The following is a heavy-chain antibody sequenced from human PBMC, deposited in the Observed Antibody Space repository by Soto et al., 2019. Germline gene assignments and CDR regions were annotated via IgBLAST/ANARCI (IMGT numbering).Heavy chain of an antibody. J-gene: IGHJ4*02. V-gene: IGHV5-51*01. CDR2: INPADSEA. CDR1: GFTFSTSA. Sequence: EVQVVQSGAVVKKPGESLKISCKTSGFTFSTSAIGWVRQMPGKGLEWMGIINPADSEATYSPSFQGQVTFSADKSISTAYLHWSSLKASDTAIYYCVPYYNYWNTWGQGTLVTVSS. CDR3: VPYYNYWNT. D-gene: IGHD3-3*01.